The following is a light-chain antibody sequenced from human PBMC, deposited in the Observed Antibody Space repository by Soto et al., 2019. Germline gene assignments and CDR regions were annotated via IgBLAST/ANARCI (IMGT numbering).Light chain of an antibody. CDR3: QQHNIWPWT. V-gene: IGKV3D-15*01. J-gene: IGKJ4*02. CDR1: QSISSN. CDR2: AAS. Sequence: VLSNTSATLCLSPGERATLSSRASQSISSNLAWYQQQPGRAPRLLIYAASTRATAIPDRFSGTGSGTDFTLTVSSLQSEDFAVYYCQQHNIWPWTFGGGTKVDIK.